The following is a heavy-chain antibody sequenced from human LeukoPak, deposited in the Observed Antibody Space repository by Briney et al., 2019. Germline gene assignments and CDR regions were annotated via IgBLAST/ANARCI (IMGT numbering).Heavy chain of an antibody. V-gene: IGHV1-46*01. D-gene: IGHD6-19*01. CDR3: ASAKPPRFKVAVAGMFDY. CDR1: GYTFTSYY. Sequence: GASVKVSCKASGYTFTSYYMHWVRQAPGQGLEWMGIINPSGGSTSYAQKFQGRVTMTRDTSTSTVYMELSSLRSEDTAVYYRASAKPPRFKVAVAGMFDYWGQGTLVTVSS. CDR2: INPSGGST. J-gene: IGHJ4*02.